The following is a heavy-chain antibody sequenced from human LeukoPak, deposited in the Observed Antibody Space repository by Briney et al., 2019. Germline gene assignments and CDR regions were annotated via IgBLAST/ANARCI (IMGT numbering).Heavy chain of an antibody. CDR3: AKDDGWGRFYH. CDR2: VGPTGVNT. J-gene: IGHJ1*01. D-gene: IGHD3-10*01. Sequence: PGGSLRLSCAASGFTFSSYDMNWVRQAPGKGLEWVSGVGPTGVNTYYAGSVKGRFSISRDNSKNVVYLQMNSLRAEDTAIYYCAKDDGWGRFYHWGQGTLVTVSS. V-gene: IGHV3-23*01. CDR1: GFTFSSYD.